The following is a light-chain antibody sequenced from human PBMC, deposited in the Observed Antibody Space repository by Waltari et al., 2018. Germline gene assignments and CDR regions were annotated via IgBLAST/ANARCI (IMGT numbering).Light chain of an antibody. CDR1: QTISTY. CDR2: AAS. CDR3: QQTYSTPLT. J-gene: IGKJ4*01. Sequence: DIQMTQSPSSLSASVGDRVTILCRASQTISTYLNWYQQKPGTAPQLLIYAASTLQRGVPSRFSGSGSGTDFALTISSLQPEDSATYYCQQTYSTPLTFGGGTKVDIK. V-gene: IGKV1-39*01.